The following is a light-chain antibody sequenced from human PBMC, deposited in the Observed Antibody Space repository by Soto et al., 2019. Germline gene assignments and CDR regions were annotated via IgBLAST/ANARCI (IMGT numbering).Light chain of an antibody. J-gene: IGLJ1*01. Sequence: QSVLTQPPSASGSPGQSVTISCTGGSSDIGGYNYVSWYQQRPGKVPRLIIYEVTKRPSGVPDRFSGSKSGNTASLTVSGLQADDEADYYCDSYTSSRAYVFGIGTKLTVL. CDR1: SSDIGGYNY. V-gene: IGLV2-8*01. CDR2: EVT. CDR3: DSYTSSRAYV.